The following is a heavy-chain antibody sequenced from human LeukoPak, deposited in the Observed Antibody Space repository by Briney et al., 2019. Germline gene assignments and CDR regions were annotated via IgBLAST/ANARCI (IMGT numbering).Heavy chain of an antibody. V-gene: IGHV3-74*01. Sequence: GGSLRLSCAASGFTFSNAWMSWVRQAPGKGLVWVSRINRDGSSTSYADSVKGRFTISRDNAKNTLYLQMNSLRAEDTAVYYCARDSAHAFDIWGQGTMVTVSS. CDR3: ARDSAHAFDI. J-gene: IGHJ3*02. CDR1: GFTFSNAW. CDR2: INRDGSST.